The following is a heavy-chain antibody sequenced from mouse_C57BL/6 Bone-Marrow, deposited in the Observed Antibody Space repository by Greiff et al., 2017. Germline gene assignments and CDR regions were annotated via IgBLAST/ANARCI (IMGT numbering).Heavy chain of an antibody. CDR2: ISSGSSTI. CDR1: GFTFSDYG. J-gene: IGHJ3*01. D-gene: IGHD1-1*01. V-gene: IGHV5-17*01. CDR3: AMNNGSSYYAGFAY. Sequence: EVQLQQSGGGLVKPGGSLKLSCAASGFTFSDYGMHWVRQAPEKGLEWVAYISSGSSTIYYADTVKGRFTISRDTAKNTLCLQMTSLRSENTAMFCCAMNNGSSYYAGFAYWGQGTLVTVSA.